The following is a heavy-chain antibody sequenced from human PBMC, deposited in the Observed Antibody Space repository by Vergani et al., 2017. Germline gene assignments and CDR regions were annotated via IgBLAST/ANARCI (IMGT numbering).Heavy chain of an antibody. D-gene: IGHD2-2*01. CDR1: GGSISSYY. CDR2: IYTSGST. CDR3: AREGIVVVPAPYYYYGMDV. Sequence: QVQLQESGPGLVKPSETLSLTCTVSGGSISSYYWSWIRQPAGKGLEWIGRIYTSGSTNYNPSLKSRVTMSVDTSKNQFSLKLSSVTAADTAVYYCAREGIVVVPAPYYYYGMDVWGQGTTVTVSS. V-gene: IGHV4-4*07. J-gene: IGHJ6*02.